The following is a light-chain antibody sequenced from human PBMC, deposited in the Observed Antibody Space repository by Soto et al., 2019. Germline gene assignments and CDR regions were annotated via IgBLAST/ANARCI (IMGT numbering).Light chain of an antibody. CDR1: DSNIGSNS. J-gene: IGLJ1*01. V-gene: IGLV1-47*02. CDR3: AAWDDSLRACV. CDR2: YNN. Sequence: QSVLTQEPSASGTAGQGVTISCSGSDSNIGSNSVYWYQHLPKTASKLLIYYNNQRPSGVPDRFSGSRSGTSASLAISGIRSEDEADYYCAAWDDSLRACVFGTGTMVTVL.